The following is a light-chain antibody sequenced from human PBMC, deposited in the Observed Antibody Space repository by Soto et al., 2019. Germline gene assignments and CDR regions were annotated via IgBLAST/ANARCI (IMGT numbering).Light chain of an antibody. CDR1: QSVSSY. CDR2: DAS. V-gene: IGKV3-11*01. Sequence: EIVLTQSPATLSLSPGERATLSCRASQSVSSYLAWYQQKPGQAPRLLIYDASNRATGIPARFSGSGSGTDFTLTISSLEPEDFPVYYCHQRSNWPPLTFGAGTKVEIK. CDR3: HQRSNWPPLT. J-gene: IGKJ4*01.